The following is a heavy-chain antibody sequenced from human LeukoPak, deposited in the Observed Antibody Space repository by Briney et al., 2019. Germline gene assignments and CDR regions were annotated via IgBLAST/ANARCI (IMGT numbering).Heavy chain of an antibody. CDR3: ARERGYCSSTSCYTRYYFDY. V-gene: IGHV4-30-4*08. CDR2: IYYSGST. J-gene: IGHJ4*02. D-gene: IGHD2-2*02. CDR1: GGSISSGDYY. Sequence: SQTLSLTCTVSGGSISSGDYYWSWIRQPPGKGLEWIGYIYYSGSTYYNPSLKSRVNISVDTSKNQFSLKLSSVTAADTAVYYCARERGYCSSTSCYTRYYFDYWGQGTLVTVSS.